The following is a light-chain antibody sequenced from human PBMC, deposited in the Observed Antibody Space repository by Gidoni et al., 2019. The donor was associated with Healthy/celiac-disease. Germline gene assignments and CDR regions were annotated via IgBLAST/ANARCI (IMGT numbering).Light chain of an antibody. CDR2: GAS. Sequence: EIVMTQSPATLSVSPGERATLSCRASQSVSSNLAWYQQKPGQAPRLLSYGASTRATGIPARFSGSGSGTEFTLTISSLQSEDFAVYYCQQYKNWPPYTFGQXTKLEMK. CDR3: QQYKNWPPYT. V-gene: IGKV3-15*01. J-gene: IGKJ2*01. CDR1: QSVSSN.